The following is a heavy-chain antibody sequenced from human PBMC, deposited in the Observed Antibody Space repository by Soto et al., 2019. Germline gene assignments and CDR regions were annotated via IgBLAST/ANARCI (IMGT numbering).Heavy chain of an antibody. J-gene: IGHJ4*02. CDR1: GYSFAVYW. D-gene: IGHD5-12*01. CDR2: IDPSDSQT. CDR3: ARHREMANFDY. Sequence: GESLKISCKGSGYSFAVYWITWVRQKPGKGLEWMGRIDPSDSQTYYSPSFRGHVTISATKSITTVFLKLSSVTAADTAVYYCARHREMANFDYWGQGTLVTVSS. V-gene: IGHV5-10-1*01.